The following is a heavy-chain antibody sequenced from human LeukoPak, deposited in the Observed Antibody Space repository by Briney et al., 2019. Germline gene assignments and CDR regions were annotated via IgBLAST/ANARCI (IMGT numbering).Heavy chain of an antibody. V-gene: IGHV4-39*01. J-gene: IGHJ6*03. Sequence: SETLSLTCTVSGGSISSSSYYWGWIRQPPGKGLEWIGSIYHSGSTYYNPSLKSRVTISVDTSKNQFSLKLSSVTAADTAVYYCARQLAEDIVVLPAALAYYYYYMDVWGKGTTVTVSS. CDR1: GGSISSSSYY. CDR2: IYHSGST. D-gene: IGHD2-2*01. CDR3: ARQLAEDIVVLPAALAYYYYYMDV.